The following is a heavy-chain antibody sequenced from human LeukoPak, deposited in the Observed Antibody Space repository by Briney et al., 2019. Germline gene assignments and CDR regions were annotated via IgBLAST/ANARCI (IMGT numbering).Heavy chain of an antibody. CDR3: AREGRESSGYDY. D-gene: IGHD3-22*01. J-gene: IGHJ4*02. CDR2: IKFDGSEK. V-gene: IGHV3-7*01. Sequence: GGSLRLSCAASGFTFRNYWMSWVRQAPGKGLEWVANIKFDGSEKFYVDSVKGRFTISRDNAKNSLYLQMNSLRAEDTAVYYCAREGRESSGYDYWGQGTLVTVSS. CDR1: GFTFRNYW.